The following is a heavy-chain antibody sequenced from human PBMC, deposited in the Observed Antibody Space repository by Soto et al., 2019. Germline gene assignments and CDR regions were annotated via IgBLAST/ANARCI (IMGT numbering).Heavy chain of an antibody. CDR3: AIAGEMATHFEY. CDR2: IYHDDSN. Sequence: QVQLQESGPELVKPSGTLSLICTVSGGSISSNHWWSWVRQSPGKGLEWIGEIYHDDSNNYNPSLKSRVSISIDKSKHQISLKLSSVTAADTAVYYLAIAGEMATHFEYWGQGSRVTVSS. CDR1: GGSISSNHW. V-gene: IGHV4-4*02. D-gene: IGHD2-15*01. J-gene: IGHJ4*02.